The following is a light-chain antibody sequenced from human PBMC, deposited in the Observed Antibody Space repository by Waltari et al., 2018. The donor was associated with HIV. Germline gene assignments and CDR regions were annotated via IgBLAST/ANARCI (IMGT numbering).Light chain of an antibody. CDR3: NSRDRAGHHVV. J-gene: IGLJ3*02. CDR1: SLRTYY. V-gene: IGLV3-19*01. Sequence: SELTQDPAVSVALGQTVSITCQGDSLRTYYASWYLQKPGQAPVLVISPIHNRPSGIQDRFSGCSSGNTASLASTGAQAEDEGDSYCNSRDRAGHHVVFGGGTKLTVL. CDR2: PIH.